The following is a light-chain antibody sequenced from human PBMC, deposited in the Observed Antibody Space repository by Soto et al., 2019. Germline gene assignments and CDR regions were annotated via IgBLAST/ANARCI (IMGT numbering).Light chain of an antibody. CDR2: EVS. CDR1: SSDIGAYKY. J-gene: IGLJ2*01. V-gene: IGLV2-14*01. Sequence: QSALTQPASVSGSPGQSVTISCTGTSSDIGAYKYVSWYQHHPGTSPRLMIYEVSNRPSGVSNRFSASKSGNTASLTISGLQAEDDAVYYCCSYRSSSTLVFGGGTQRTVL. CDR3: CSYRSSSTLV.